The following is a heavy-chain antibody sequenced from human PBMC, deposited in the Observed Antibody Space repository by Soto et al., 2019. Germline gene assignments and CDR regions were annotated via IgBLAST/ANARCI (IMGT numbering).Heavy chain of an antibody. J-gene: IGHJ4*02. CDR2: VHSGGGT. D-gene: IGHD6-19*01. V-gene: IGHV3-66*01. CDR3: ATGGSGVFDY. CDR1: GFAFSSNY. Sequence: GGSLRPSCAASGFAFSSNYMTWVRQAPGKGLEWVSVVHSGGGTYYSDSVKDRFILSRDNSKNTVYLQMTSLRAEDTALYYGATGGSGVFDYWGQGTLVTVSS.